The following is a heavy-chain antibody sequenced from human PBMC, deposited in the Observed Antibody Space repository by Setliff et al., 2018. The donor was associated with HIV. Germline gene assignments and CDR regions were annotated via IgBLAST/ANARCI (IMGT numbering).Heavy chain of an antibody. V-gene: IGHV4-39*07. J-gene: IGHJ4*02. CDR3: AAQDLAEVRWYYMDY. CDR1: GGSISRSTYY. CDR2: LSSNGNS. Sequence: SQTLSLTCAIFGGSISRSTYYWGWIRQPPGKGLEWIGALSSNGNSYYNPSYKSRVTISIDSSKNLFSLRLNSLTAADTAVYYCAAQDLAEVRWYYMDYWGQGAPVTVSS. D-gene: IGHD2-15*01.